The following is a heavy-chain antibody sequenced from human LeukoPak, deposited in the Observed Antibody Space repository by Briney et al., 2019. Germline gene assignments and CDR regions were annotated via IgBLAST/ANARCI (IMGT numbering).Heavy chain of an antibody. J-gene: IGHJ5*02. CDR1: GGSISSGSYY. CDR3: ARYGAGPAAIGSWFDP. D-gene: IGHD2-2*01. Sequence: SQTLSLTCTVSGGSISSGSYYWSWIRQPAGKGLEWIGRIYTSGSTNYNPSLKSRVTISVDTSKNQFSLKLSSVTAADTAVYYCARYGAGPAAIGSWFDPWGQGTLVTVSS. CDR2: IYTSGST. V-gene: IGHV4-61*02.